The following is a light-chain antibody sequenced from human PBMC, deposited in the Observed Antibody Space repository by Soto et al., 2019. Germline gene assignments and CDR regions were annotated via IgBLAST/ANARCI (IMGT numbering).Light chain of an antibody. CDR1: QSVSSSS. CDR2: LAS. CDR3: EQYGSSPRT. J-gene: IGKJ1*01. Sequence: EIVLTQSPVTLSLSPGDRAALSCRASQSVSSSSLAWYQQKPGQAPRLLIYLASIRATGIPDRFSGSGSGTDFTLTISRLEPEDFAMYYCEQYGSSPRTFGQGTKVEIK. V-gene: IGKV3-20*01.